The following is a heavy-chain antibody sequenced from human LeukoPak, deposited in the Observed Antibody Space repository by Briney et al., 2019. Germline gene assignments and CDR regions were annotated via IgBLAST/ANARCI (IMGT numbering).Heavy chain of an antibody. Sequence: SETLSLTCTVSGDSISKDYYCWAWIRQPPGKGLEWIGTIYNNANTYYNPPLESRATMSVDTSKNQISLTVTSVTAADTAVYYCARDHIDGFNPNNWFDPWGQGTLVTVSS. J-gene: IGHJ5*02. CDR2: IYNNANT. V-gene: IGHV4-39*07. CDR3: ARDHIDGFNPNNWFDP. CDR1: GDSISKDYYC. D-gene: IGHD5-24*01.